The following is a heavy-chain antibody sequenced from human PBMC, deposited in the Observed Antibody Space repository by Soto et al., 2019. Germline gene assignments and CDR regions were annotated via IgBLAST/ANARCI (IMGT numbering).Heavy chain of an antibody. V-gene: IGHV2-5*01. D-gene: IGHD3-3*01. CDR3: AHTFDVWSGYYPGFDY. CDR2: ISWNDDK. Sequence: SCPNAGEPTQTLTLTCTFSGFSLSTSAMGVGWIRQPPGKALEWLALISWNDDKRYSPSLKSRLTITKDTSKQQVVLTLTTMDPVDTATYYCAHTFDVWSGYYPGFDYWGQGTLVTVSS. CDR1: GFSLSTSAMG. J-gene: IGHJ4*02.